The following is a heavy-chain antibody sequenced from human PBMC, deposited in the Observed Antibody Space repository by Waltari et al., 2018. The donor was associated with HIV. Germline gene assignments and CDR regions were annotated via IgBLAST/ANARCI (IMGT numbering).Heavy chain of an antibody. J-gene: IGHJ6*02. CDR3: AQWSPYYYGMDV. V-gene: IGHV1-3*01. D-gene: IGHD2-15*01. CDR1: GYTFTSYA. Sequence: QVQLVQSGAEVKKPGASVKVSCKASGYTFTSYAMHWVRQAPGQRLEWMGWINAGNGNTKYSQKFQGRVTITRDTSASTAYMELSSLRSEDTAVYYCAQWSPYYYGMDVWGQGTTVTVSS. CDR2: INAGNGNT.